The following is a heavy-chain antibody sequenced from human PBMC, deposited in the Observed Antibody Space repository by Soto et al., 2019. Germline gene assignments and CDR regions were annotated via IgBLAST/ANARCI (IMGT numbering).Heavy chain of an antibody. V-gene: IGHV3-30*18. Sequence: QVQLVESGGGVVQPGRSLRLSCSASGFTFSDYTMHWVRQAPGRGLEWVAIILYDESDQYYSDSVKGRFTISRDNSKNTLYPQMHSLTTEDTAVYYCAKDGTHLWSKQYYFDSWGQGALVTVSS. CDR3: AKDGTHLWSKQYYFDS. D-gene: IGHD1-26*01. J-gene: IGHJ4*02. CDR2: ILYDESDQ. CDR1: GFTFSDYT.